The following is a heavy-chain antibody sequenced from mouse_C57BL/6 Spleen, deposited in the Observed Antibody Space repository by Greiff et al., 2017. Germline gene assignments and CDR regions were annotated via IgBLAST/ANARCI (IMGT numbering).Heavy chain of an antibody. V-gene: IGHV1-26*01. CDR1: GYTFTDYY. CDR3: ARRVNWDVWYFDV. Sequence: EVQLQQSGPELVKPGASVKISCKASGYTFTDYYMNWVKQSHGKSLEWIGDINPNNGGTSYNQKFKGKATLTVDKSSSTAYMELRSLTSEDSAVYYCARRVNWDVWYFDVWGTGTTVTVSS. CDR2: INPNNGGT. D-gene: IGHD4-1*02. J-gene: IGHJ1*03.